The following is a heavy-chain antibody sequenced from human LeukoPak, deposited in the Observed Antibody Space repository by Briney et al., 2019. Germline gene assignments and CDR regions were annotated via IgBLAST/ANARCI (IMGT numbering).Heavy chain of an antibody. D-gene: IGHD1-26*01. CDR3: ASARGSYFDAFDI. CDR2: ISSSSSYI. J-gene: IGHJ3*02. CDR1: GFTFDDYA. Sequence: GGSLRLSCAASGFTFDDYAMHWVRQAPGKGLEWVSSISSSSSYIYYADSVKGRFTISRDNAKNSLYLQMNSLRAEDTAVYYCASARGSYFDAFDIWGQGTMVTVSS. V-gene: IGHV3-21*01.